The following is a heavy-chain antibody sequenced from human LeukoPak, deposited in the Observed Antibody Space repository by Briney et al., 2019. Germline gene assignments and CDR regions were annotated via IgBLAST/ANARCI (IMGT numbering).Heavy chain of an antibody. J-gene: IGHJ6*02. CDR2: INPSGGST. CDR3: AREDDSSGYYFRYYYYYGMDV. Sequence: ASVKVSCKASGYIFTSYYMHWVRQAPGQGLEWMGIINPSGGSTSYAQKFQGRVTMTRDTSTSTVYMELSSLRSEDTAVYYCAREDDSSGYYFRYYYYYGMDVWGQGTTVTVSS. D-gene: IGHD3-22*01. CDR1: GYIFTSYY. V-gene: IGHV1-46*01.